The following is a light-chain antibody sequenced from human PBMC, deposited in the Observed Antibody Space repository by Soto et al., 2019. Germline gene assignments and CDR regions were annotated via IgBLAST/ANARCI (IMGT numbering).Light chain of an antibody. CDR2: DAS. V-gene: IGKV1-5*01. J-gene: IGKJ1*01. Sequence: DIQLTQPPSTLSASVGDSVTITCRARQSVSSWLAWYQQKPGRAPRLLIYDASKLEAGVPSRFSGSGSETELSLTISSLHPDDFATYFCQQYNSLPTFGQWTRVESK. CDR1: QSVSSW. CDR3: QQYNSLPT.